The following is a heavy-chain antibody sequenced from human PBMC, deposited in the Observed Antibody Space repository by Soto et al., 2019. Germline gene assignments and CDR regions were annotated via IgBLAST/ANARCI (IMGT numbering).Heavy chain of an antibody. J-gene: IGHJ4*02. V-gene: IGHV4-61*01. D-gene: IGHD4-17*01. Sequence: PSETLSLTCSVSGGSVSNKTYYWSWIRQPPGKRLEWIGYVYYSGTTNYNPSLKSRVTISVDLSNNQYSLRLSSVTTAETALYYCARTTAVSNPRRSRYFFDYWGQGTLVTDSP. CDR3: ARTTAVSNPRRSRYFFDY. CDR1: GGSVSNKTYY. CDR2: VYYSGTT.